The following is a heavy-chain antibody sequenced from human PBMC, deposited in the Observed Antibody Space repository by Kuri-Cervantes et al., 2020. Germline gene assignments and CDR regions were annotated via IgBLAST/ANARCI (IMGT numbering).Heavy chain of an antibody. D-gene: IGHD5-12*01. J-gene: IGHJ4*02. CDR1: GYTFTGYY. Sequence: ASVKVSCKASGYTFTGYYMHWVRQAPGQGLEWMGWMNPNSGNTGYAQKFQGRVTMTRSTSISTAYLELSSLKSEDTAVYYCVLPRRTGGGYSDYWGQGTLVTVSS. CDR2: MNPNSGNT. CDR3: VLPRRTGGGYSDY. V-gene: IGHV1-8*02.